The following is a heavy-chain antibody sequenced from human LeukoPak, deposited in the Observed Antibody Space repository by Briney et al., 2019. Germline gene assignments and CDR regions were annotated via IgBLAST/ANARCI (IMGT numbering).Heavy chain of an antibody. Sequence: GGSLRLSCAASGFTFSTYWMHWVRQAPGKGLVWVSRISSDGSITSYADSVKGRFTISRDNAKSTLYLQMNSLRAEDTAVYYCARVKRHFDWLPNEYYFDYWGQGTLVAVSS. CDR1: GFTFSTYW. CDR3: ARVKRHFDWLPNEYYFDY. D-gene: IGHD3-9*01. V-gene: IGHV3-74*01. CDR2: ISSDGSIT. J-gene: IGHJ4*02.